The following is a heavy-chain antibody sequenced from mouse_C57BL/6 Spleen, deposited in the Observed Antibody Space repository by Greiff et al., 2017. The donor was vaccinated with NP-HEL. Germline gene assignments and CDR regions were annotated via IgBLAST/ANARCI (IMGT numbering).Heavy chain of an antibody. CDR3: ARSGGYDSPYYAMDY. CDR1: GYTFTSYG. V-gene: IGHV1-81*01. Sequence: QVQLQQSGAELARPGASVKLSCKASGYTFTSYGISWVKQRTGQGLEWIGEIYPRSGNTYYNEKFKGKATLTADKSSSTAYMELRSLTSEDSAVYFCARSGGYDSPYYAMDYWGQGTSVTVSS. D-gene: IGHD2-2*01. J-gene: IGHJ4*01. CDR2: IYPRSGNT.